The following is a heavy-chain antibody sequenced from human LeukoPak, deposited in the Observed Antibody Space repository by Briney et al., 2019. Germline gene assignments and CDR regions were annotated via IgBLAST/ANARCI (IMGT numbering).Heavy chain of an antibody. CDR3: ARGVPPQSRVCSSTSCYSAHFDY. V-gene: IGHV4-34*01. D-gene: IGHD2-2*01. CDR1: GGSFSGYY. J-gene: IGHJ4*02. Sequence: SETLSLTCAVYGGSFSGYYWSWIRQPPGKGLEWIGEINHSGSTNYNPSLKSRVTISVDTSKNQFSLKLSSVTAADTAVYYCARGVPPQSRVCSSTSCYSAHFDYWGQGTLVTVSS. CDR2: INHSGST.